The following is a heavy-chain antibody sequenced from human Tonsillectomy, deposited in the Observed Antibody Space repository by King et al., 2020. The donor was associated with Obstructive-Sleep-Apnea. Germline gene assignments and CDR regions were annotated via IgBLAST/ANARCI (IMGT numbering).Heavy chain of an antibody. V-gene: IGHV1-18*01. Sequence: QLVQSGGEVKKPGASVRVSCKASGYNFKTYGLSWVRQAPGQGLEWMGWISGHNGDTHYAQRLRGRVVMTADTTTSTAYMELSSLTPDDTAVYYCARDLFYYNSGTSYEDTFDIWGQGTMVTVSS. J-gene: IGHJ3*02. D-gene: IGHD3-10*01. CDR1: GYNFKTYG. CDR2: ISGHNGDT. CDR3: ARDLFYYNSGTSYEDTFDI.